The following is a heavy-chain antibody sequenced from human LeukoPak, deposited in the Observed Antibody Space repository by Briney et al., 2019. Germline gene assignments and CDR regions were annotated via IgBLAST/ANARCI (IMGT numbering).Heavy chain of an antibody. Sequence: KASETLSLACTVSGGSISTNSYFWGWIRQTPGKGLEWIGSFYYSGSTYSSPSLKSRVTISVDTSKNQFSLKLSSVTAADTAVYYCARGPPWFGETRGSAFDIWGQGTMVTVSS. D-gene: IGHD3-10*01. CDR2: FYYSGST. CDR3: ARGPPWFGETRGSAFDI. V-gene: IGHV4-39*07. J-gene: IGHJ3*02. CDR1: GGSISTNSYF.